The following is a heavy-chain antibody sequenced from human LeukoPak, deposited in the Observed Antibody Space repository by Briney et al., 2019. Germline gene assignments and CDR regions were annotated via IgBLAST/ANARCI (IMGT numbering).Heavy chain of an antibody. D-gene: IGHD3-22*01. J-gene: IGHJ4*02. Sequence: ASVKVSCKASGYTFAGYYMHWVRQAPGQGLEWMGWVNPNSGDTNYAQIFQGRVTMTRDTSISTGYMELSRLRSDDTAKYYCARGGEYYSESSGYSPTFDYWGQGTLVTVSS. V-gene: IGHV1-2*02. CDR1: GYTFAGYY. CDR3: ARGGEYYSESSGYSPTFDY. CDR2: VNPNSGDT.